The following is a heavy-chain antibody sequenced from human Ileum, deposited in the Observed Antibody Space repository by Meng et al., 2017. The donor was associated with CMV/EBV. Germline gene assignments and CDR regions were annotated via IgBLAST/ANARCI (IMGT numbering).Heavy chain of an antibody. J-gene: IGHJ4*02. CDR3: ARGVRMGSTREYSFDF. D-gene: IGHD2/OR15-2a*01. CDR1: GYPFTGYY. Sequence: GQVVQAGAEVKKLGALRQVSCKASGYPFTGYYLHWVRQVPGQGLEWMGWINPKSGGTKFAQNFQGRVSMTRDTSINTAFMELSRLRSDDTAVYFCARGVRMGSTREYSFDFWGQGTLVTVSS. V-gene: IGHV1-2*02. CDR2: INPKSGGT.